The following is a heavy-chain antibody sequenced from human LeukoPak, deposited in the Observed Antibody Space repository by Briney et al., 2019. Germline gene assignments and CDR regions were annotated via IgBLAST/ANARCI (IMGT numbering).Heavy chain of an antibody. CDR3: ARSDSSGYYYASDI. V-gene: IGHV1-2*02. J-gene: IGHJ3*02. D-gene: IGHD3-22*01. Sequence: ASVKVSCKASGYTFTGYYMHWVRQAPGQGLEWMGWINPNSGGTNYAQKFQGRVTMTRDTSISTAYMELSRLRSDDTAVYYCARSDSSGYYYASDIWGQGTMVTVSS. CDR2: INPNSGGT. CDR1: GYTFTGYY.